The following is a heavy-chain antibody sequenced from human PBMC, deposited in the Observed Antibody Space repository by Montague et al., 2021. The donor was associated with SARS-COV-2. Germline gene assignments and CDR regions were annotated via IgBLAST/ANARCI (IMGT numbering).Heavy chain of an antibody. D-gene: IGHD4-23*01. Sequence: ETLSLTCTVSGGSITGYYWSWLRRSPGRGLEWIAYIYDGGAVNYNPSLGSRVTISTDTSKNQLSPKVNSVTAADTAVYYCVRDHPYGGPRGAYDIWGQGTVVTVSS. CDR2: IYDGGAV. CDR1: GGSITGYY. CDR3: VRDHPYGGPRGAYDI. V-gene: IGHV4-59*01. J-gene: IGHJ3*02.